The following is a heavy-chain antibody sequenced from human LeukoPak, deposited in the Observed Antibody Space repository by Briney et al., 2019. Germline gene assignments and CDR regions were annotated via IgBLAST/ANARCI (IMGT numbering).Heavy chain of an antibody. V-gene: IGHV4-61*05. CDR2: IYYSGST. CDR3: ARAVGQQLVPYVWDV. J-gene: IGHJ6*02. CDR1: GGSISSSSYY. Sequence: SETLSLTCTVSGGSISSSSYYWGWIRQPPGKGLEWTGYIYYSGSTNYNPSLKSRVTISVDTSKNQFSLKLSSVTAADTAVYYCARAVGQQLVPYVWDVSGQGTTVTVSS. D-gene: IGHD6-13*01.